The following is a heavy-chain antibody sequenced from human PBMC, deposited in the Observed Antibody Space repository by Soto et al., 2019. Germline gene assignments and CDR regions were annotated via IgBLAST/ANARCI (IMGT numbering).Heavy chain of an antibody. J-gene: IGHJ6*03. V-gene: IGHV4-59*01. CDR2: IYYSGST. D-gene: IGHD2-2*01. CDR3: ARGGSSTSYYYYYMDV. Sequence: QVQLQESGPGLVKPSETLSLTCTVSGGSISTYYWSWIRQPPGKGLEWIGYIYYSGSTNYNPSLKSRVTISVDTSKKQISLKLSSVTAADTAVYFCARGGSSTSYYYYYMDVWCKGTTVTVSS. CDR1: GGSISTYY.